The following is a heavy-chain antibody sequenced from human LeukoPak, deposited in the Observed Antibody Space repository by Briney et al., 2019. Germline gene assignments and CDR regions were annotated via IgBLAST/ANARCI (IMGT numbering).Heavy chain of an antibody. CDR1: GFTFSSYA. CDR3: AKDSRIAARPLFGY. J-gene: IGHJ4*02. V-gene: IGHV3-23*01. D-gene: IGHD6-6*01. Sequence: GGSLRLSCAASGFTFSSYAMSWVRQAPGKGLEWVSAISGRGGSTYYADSVKGRFTISRDNSKNTLYPQMNSLRAEDTAVYYCAKDSRIAARPLFGYWGQGTLVTVSS. CDR2: ISGRGGST.